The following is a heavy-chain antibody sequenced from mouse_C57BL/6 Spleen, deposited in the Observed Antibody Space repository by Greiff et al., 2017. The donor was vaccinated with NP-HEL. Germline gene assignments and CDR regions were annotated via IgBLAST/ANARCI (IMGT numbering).Heavy chain of an antibody. CDR1: GYTFTSYW. CDR3: AIYYGKNAMDY. D-gene: IGHD1-1*01. J-gene: IGHJ4*01. V-gene: IGHV1-69*01. Sequence: VQLQQPGAELVMPGASVKLSCKASGYTFTSYWMHWVKQRPGQGLEWIGEIDPSDSYTNYNQKFKGKSTLTVDKSSSTAYMQLSSLTSEDSAVYYCAIYYGKNAMDYWGQGTSVTVSS. CDR2: IDPSDSYT.